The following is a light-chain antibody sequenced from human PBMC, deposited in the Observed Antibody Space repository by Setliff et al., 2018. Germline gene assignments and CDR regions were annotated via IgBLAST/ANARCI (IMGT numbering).Light chain of an antibody. CDR2: GNN. CDR3: QSYAGGLGGYV. V-gene: IGLV1-40*01. Sequence: QSVLTQPPSVSGAPGQTVSISCTGSRSDIGAGFGVHWYQQLPGAAPKLLISGNNNRPSGVPDRFSGSKSGTSASPVITGLQAEDEADYYCQSYAGGLGGYVFGGGTKVTVL. CDR1: RSDIGAGFG. J-gene: IGLJ1*01.